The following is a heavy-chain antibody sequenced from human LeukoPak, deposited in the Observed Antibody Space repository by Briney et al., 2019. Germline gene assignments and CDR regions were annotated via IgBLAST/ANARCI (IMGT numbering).Heavy chain of an antibody. J-gene: IGHJ4*02. Sequence: SETLSLTCSVSGYSFTSGHYWGWIRQPPGKGLEWIANIYHTGSAHYNPSLKSRVTMSVDTSKNQFSLKLSSVTAADTAVYYCARTRLAAAGTLDYWGQGTLVTVSS. CDR2: IYHTGSA. CDR1: GYSFTSGHY. D-gene: IGHD6-13*01. CDR3: ARTRLAAAGTLDY. V-gene: IGHV4-38-2*01.